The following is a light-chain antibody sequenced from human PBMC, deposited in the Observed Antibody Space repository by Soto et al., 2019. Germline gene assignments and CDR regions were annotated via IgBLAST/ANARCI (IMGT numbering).Light chain of an antibody. CDR3: CSYAGSYTYV. Sequence: PASVSGSPGQSITISCTGTSSNVGSYNLVSWYQQHPGKAPKLMIYEVSKRPSGVSNRFSGSKSGNTASLTISGLQAEDEADYHCCSYAGSYTYVFGPGTKVTVL. CDR2: EVS. CDR1: SSNVGSYNL. J-gene: IGLJ1*01. V-gene: IGLV2-23*02.